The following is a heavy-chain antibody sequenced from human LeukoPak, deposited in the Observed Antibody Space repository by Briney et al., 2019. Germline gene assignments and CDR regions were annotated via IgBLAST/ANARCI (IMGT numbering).Heavy chain of an antibody. Sequence: ASVKVSCKASGYTFTAYFMHWVRQAPGQGLEWVGWINPDNGDTNYGQKFQGRITMTVDTSFSTAYMELNNLRSDDTAMYYCARVFRNWNDLDAFNIWGQGTLVTASS. V-gene: IGHV1-2*02. CDR3: ARVFRNWNDLDAFNI. J-gene: IGHJ3*02. CDR2: INPDNGDT. D-gene: IGHD1-1*01. CDR1: GYTFTAYF.